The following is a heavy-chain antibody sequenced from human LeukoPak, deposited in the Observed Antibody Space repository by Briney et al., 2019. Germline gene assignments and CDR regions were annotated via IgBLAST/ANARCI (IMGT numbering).Heavy chain of an antibody. V-gene: IGHV1-8*01. D-gene: IGHD5-18*01. CDR2: MNPNSGNT. CDR1: GYTFTSYD. CDR3: ARSSRRGYSYGYDSGFDY. Sequence: GASVKVSCKASGYTFTSYDINWVRQATGQGLEWMGWMNPNSGNTGYAQKLQGRVTMTTDTSTSTAYMELRSLRSDDTAVYYCARSSRRGYSYGYDSGFDYWGQGTLVTVSS. J-gene: IGHJ4*02.